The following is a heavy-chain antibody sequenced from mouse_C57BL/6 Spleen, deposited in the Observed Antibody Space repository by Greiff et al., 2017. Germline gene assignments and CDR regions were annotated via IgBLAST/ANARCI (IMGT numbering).Heavy chain of an antibody. CDR1: GYAFTNYL. CDR2: INPGSGGT. Sequence: VQLQQSGAELVRPGPSVKVSCKASGYAFTNYLIEWVKQRPGQGLEWIGVINPGSGGTNYNEKFKGKATLTADKSSSTAYMQLSSLTSEDSAVYFCARPEGSSYGAMDYWGQGTSVTVSS. CDR3: ARPEGSSYGAMDY. V-gene: IGHV1-54*01. J-gene: IGHJ4*01. D-gene: IGHD1-1*01.